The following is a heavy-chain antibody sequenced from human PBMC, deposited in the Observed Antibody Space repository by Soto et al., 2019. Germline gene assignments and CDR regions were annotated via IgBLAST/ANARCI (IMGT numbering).Heavy chain of an antibody. V-gene: IGHV4-34*01. J-gene: IGHJ4*02. CDR2: INHSGSA. CDR1: GGSFSGYI. D-gene: IGHD3-10*01. Sequence: QVQIQQWGAGVLKPSETLSLTCAVNGGSFSGYIWTWIRQTPGKGLQWIGQINHSGSAVYNPSLKTRVTISVMFNNRFSLELSSVTAADTAVYFCARGLSSASPYSGGWYYFDSWGQGATVTVSS. CDR3: ARGLSSASPYSGGWYYFDS.